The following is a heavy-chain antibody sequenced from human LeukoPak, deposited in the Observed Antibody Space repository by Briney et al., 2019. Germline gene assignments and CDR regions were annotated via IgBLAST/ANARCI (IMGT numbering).Heavy chain of an antibody. Sequence: SETLSLTCTVSGVSIRNYYWSWIRQPPGKGLEWIGYIYYSGSTNYNPSLKSRVTISVDTSKNQFSLKLSSVTAADTAVYYCARDSSSWSPGYWGQGTLVTVSS. CDR2: IYYSGST. CDR3: ARDSSSWSPGY. CDR1: GVSIRNYY. J-gene: IGHJ4*02. V-gene: IGHV4-59*01. D-gene: IGHD6-13*01.